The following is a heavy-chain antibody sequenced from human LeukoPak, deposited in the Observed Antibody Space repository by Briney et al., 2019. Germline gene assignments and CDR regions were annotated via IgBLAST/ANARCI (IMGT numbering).Heavy chain of an antibody. J-gene: IGHJ4*02. CDR2: IYSGDTT. CDR1: GLTVSSIY. V-gene: IGHV3-66*01. Sequence: GGSLRLSCAASGLTVSSIYMSGVREAPGKGLEWVSLIYSGDTTYYADSVKGRFTFSGDNSKDTLYLQMNSLRAEDTAVYYCARDYNWGQGTLVTVSS. CDR3: ARDYN.